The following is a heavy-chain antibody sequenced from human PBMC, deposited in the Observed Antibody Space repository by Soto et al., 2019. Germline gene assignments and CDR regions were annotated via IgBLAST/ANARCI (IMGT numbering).Heavy chain of an antibody. J-gene: IGHJ4*02. CDR2: INHSGST. CDR3: ARDKITGLFDY. D-gene: IGHD2-8*02. CDR1: RGSCSGYY. Sequence: PSGTVSLTCAVDRGSCSGYYGTWIRQPPGTGLEWIGEINHSGSTNHNPSLKSRVTISVDTSKNQFSLKLTSVTAADTAVYYCARDKITGLFDYWGQGTLVTVS. V-gene: IGHV4-34*01.